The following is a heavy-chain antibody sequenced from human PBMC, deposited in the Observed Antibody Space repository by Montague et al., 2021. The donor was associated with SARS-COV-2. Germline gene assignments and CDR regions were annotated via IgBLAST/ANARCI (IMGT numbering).Heavy chain of an antibody. CDR3: ARDGTWRFEILTGPRHCWSGMGV. CDR2: IYYSGST. Sequence: SETLSLTCTVSGGSISSSSYYWGWVRQPPGKGLEWIGSIYYSGSTYYNPSLKGRVTISVDTSKNQFSLKLSSVTAADTAVYYCARDGTWRFEILTGPRHCWSGMGVWGQGTTVTVSS. J-gene: IGHJ6*02. D-gene: IGHD3-9*01. V-gene: IGHV4-39*07. CDR1: GGSISSSSYY.